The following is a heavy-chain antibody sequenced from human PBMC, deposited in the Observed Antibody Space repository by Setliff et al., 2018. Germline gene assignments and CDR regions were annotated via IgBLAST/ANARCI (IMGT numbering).Heavy chain of an antibody. CDR3: ARGGVRGVIVLPGY. CDR2: INTNTGNP. Sequence: ASVNVSCKASGYTFTSYAMNWVRQAPGQGLEWMGWINTNTGNPTYAQGFTGRFVFSLDTSVSTAYLQISSLKAEDTAVYYCARGGVRGVIVLPGYWGQGTLVTVS. D-gene: IGHD3-10*01. CDR1: GYTFTSYA. V-gene: IGHV7-4-1*02. J-gene: IGHJ4*02.